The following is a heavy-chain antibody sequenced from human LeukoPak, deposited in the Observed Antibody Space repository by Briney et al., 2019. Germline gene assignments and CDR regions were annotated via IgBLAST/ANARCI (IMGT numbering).Heavy chain of an antibody. CDR2: IIPILGTA. V-gene: IGHV1-69*11. Sequence: ASVKVSCKASGGTFSSYAISWVRQAPGQGLEWMGRIIPILGTANYAQKFQGRVTITTDESTSTAYMELSSLRSEDTAVYYCARPTTRWFGELSPDAFDIWGQGTMVTVSS. D-gene: IGHD3-10*01. CDR3: ARPTTRWFGELSPDAFDI. CDR1: GGTFSSYA. J-gene: IGHJ3*02.